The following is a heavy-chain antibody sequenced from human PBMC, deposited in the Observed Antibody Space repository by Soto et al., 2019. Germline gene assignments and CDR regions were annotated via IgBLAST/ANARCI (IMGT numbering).Heavy chain of an antibody. D-gene: IGHD1-1*01. V-gene: IGHV1-18*01. CDR2: ISAHNDNT. CDR1: GYTFTSYG. Sequence: QVNLVQSGAEVRKPGASVKVSCKGSGYTFTSYGIAWVRQAPGQGLEWMGWISAHNDNTNYAQKVQGRVTGTRDTSTSTAYMELRNLRSDDTAVYYRARGRYGDYWGQGALVTVSS. J-gene: IGHJ4*02. CDR3: ARGRYGDY.